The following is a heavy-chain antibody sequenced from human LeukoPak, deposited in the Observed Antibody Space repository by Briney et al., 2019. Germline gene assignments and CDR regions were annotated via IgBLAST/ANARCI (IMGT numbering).Heavy chain of an antibody. CDR3: ARVDDYGSGSYFRFYFDY. CDR2: INQDGSEK. V-gene: IGHV3-7*05. Sequence: GGSLRLSCAASAFSFSSYGMHWVRQAPGKGLEWVANINQDGSEKYYVDSVKGRFTISRDNAKNSLYLQMNSLRAEDTAVYYCARVDDYGSGSYFRFYFDYWGQGTLVTVSS. D-gene: IGHD3-10*01. CDR1: AFSFSSYG. J-gene: IGHJ4*02.